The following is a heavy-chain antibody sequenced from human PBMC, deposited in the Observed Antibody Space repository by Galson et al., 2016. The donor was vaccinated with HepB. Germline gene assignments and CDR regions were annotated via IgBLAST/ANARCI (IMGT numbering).Heavy chain of an antibody. CDR1: GGSISSSSNY. CDR2: IYYSGST. CDR3: ASDRRTPGWYSVYFEA. D-gene: IGHD6-19*01. Sequence: SETLSLTCTVSGGSISSSSNYWGWIRQPPGKALEYIGSIYYSGSTYYNPSLKSRVTMSVDTSKNQFSLKLSSVTAADTAVYYCASDRRTPGWYSVYFEAWGRGTLVTVSS. V-gene: IGHV4-39*07. J-gene: IGHJ4*02.